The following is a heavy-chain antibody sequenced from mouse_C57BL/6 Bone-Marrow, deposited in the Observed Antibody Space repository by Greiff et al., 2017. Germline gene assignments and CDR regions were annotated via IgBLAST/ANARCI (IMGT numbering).Heavy chain of an antibody. Sequence: EVLVVESGGGLVQPGGSLKLSCAASGFTFSDYGMAWVRQAPRKRPEWVAFISNLAYSIYYADAVTGRFTIPRENAKNTLYMEMSSLRSEDTAMYYCARHPSITTVVAHWYFDVWGTGTTVTVSS. CDR2: ISNLAYSI. J-gene: IGHJ1*03. D-gene: IGHD1-1*01. CDR3: ARHPSITTVVAHWYFDV. CDR1: GFTFSDYG. V-gene: IGHV5-15*01.